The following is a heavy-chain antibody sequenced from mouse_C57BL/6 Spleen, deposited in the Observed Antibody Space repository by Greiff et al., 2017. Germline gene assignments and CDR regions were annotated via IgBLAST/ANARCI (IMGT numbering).Heavy chain of an antibody. CDR1: GYTFTSYW. J-gene: IGHJ2*01. CDR3: AREEDYYGSSAYYFDY. Sequence: QVHVKQSGAELVKPGASVKLSCKASGYTFTSYWMHWVKQRPGRGLEWIGRIDPNSGGTKYNEKFKSKATLTVDKPSSTAYMQLSSLTSEDSAVYYCAREEDYYGSSAYYFDYWGQGTTLTVSS. D-gene: IGHD1-1*01. CDR2: IDPNSGGT. V-gene: IGHV1-72*01.